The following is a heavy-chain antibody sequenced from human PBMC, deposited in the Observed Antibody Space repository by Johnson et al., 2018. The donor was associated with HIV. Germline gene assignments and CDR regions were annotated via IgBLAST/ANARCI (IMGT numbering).Heavy chain of an antibody. CDR2: ISYDGSNK. V-gene: IGHV3-30-3*01. CDR1: GFTFSSYA. D-gene: IGHD5-18*01. J-gene: IGHJ3*02. CDR3: ALDGRRGYSYDWGHDAFDI. Sequence: QVQLVESGGGVVRPGGSLRLSCAASGFTFSSYAMHWVRQAPGKGLEWVAVISYDGSNKYYADSVKGRFTISRDNSKNTLYLQMNSLRAEDTAVYYCALDGRRGYSYDWGHDAFDIWGQGTMVTVSS.